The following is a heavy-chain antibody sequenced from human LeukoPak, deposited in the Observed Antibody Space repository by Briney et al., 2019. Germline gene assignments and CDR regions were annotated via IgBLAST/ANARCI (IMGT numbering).Heavy chain of an antibody. J-gene: IGHJ4*02. CDR3: ARVIGPHYYDSSGFDY. CDR2: ISYDGSNK. CDR1: GFTFSSYA. Sequence: GGSLRLSCTASGFTFSSYAMHWVRQAPGKGLEWVAVISYDGSNKYYADSVKGRFTISRDNSKNTLYLQMNSLRAEDTAVYYCARVIGPHYYDSSGFDYWGQGTLVTVSS. V-gene: IGHV3-30-3*01. D-gene: IGHD3-22*01.